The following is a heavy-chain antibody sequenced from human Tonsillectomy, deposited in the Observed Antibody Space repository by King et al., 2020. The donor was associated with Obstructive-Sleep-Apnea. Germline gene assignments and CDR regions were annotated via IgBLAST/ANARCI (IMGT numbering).Heavy chain of an antibody. CDR3: ARGVVFPVALSFYYYGLDV. CDR2: INHSGST. Sequence: VQLQQWGAGLLKPSETLSLTCAVYGGSFSGYYWSWLRQPPGKGLEWIGEINHSGSTNYNPSLKSRVTISVDTSKNQFSLKLSSVTAADTAVYYCARGVVFPVALSFYYYGLDVWGQGTTVTVSS. V-gene: IGHV4-34*01. D-gene: IGHD1-26*01. J-gene: IGHJ6*02. CDR1: GGSFSGYY.